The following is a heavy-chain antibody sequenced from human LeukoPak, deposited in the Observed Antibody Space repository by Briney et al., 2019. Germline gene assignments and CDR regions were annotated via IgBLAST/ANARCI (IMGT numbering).Heavy chain of an antibody. CDR1: GGSISSYY. V-gene: IGHV4-59*08. Sequence: SETLSLTCTVSGGSISSYYWSWLRQPPGKGLEWIGYIYYSGSTNYNPSLKSRVTISVDTSKNQFSLKLSSVTAADTAVYYCARRYGPGGYGMDVWGQGTTVTVSS. D-gene: IGHD1-14*01. J-gene: IGHJ6*02. CDR2: IYYSGST. CDR3: ARRYGPGGYGMDV.